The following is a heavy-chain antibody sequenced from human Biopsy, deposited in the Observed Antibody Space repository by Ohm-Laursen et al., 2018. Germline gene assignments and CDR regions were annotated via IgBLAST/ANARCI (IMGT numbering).Heavy chain of an antibody. D-gene: IGHD3-9*01. Sequence: GATVKISCKAPEGTFSNYGVNWVRQAPGQGLEWLGGNIPILGTGNYAHQFQDRVTVVADTSTSTATMELRSLRSDDTAVYYCATKLTGYFHHWGRGTLVSVSS. J-gene: IGHJ1*01. CDR1: EGTFSNYG. CDR3: ATKLTGYFHH. V-gene: IGHV1-69*06. CDR2: NIPILGTG.